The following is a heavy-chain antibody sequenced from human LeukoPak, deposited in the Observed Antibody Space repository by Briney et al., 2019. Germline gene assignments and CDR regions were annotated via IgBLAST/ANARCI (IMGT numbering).Heavy chain of an antibody. CDR2: ITSSGSAM. D-gene: IGHD3-22*01. V-gene: IGHV3-11*01. J-gene: IGHJ4*02. CDR1: GVTFNEYY. CDR3: ATWRRYYDFDY. Sequence: PGGSLRLSCAVSGVTFNEYYMNWIGQAPGKGLEWISYITSSGSAMYYADSVKGRFTISRDNAKNSLYLHMNSLRAEDTAVYYCATWRRYYDFDYWGQGTLVTVSS.